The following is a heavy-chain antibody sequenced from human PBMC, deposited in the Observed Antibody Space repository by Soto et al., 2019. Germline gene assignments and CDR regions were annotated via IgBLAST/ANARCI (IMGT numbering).Heavy chain of an antibody. CDR3: TKDSVGGWDS. J-gene: IGHJ4*02. V-gene: IGHV3-74*01. Sequence: VGSLRLSCTDSGFTLRTYWMHWVRQAPGKGLVWVSRINPESTTITYADSVKGRLTISRDNAENTLFLHMNSLSAEDAGIYYSTKDSVGGWDSWGAGTMVPV. CDR2: INPESTTI. CDR1: GFTLRTYW. D-gene: IGHD6-19*01.